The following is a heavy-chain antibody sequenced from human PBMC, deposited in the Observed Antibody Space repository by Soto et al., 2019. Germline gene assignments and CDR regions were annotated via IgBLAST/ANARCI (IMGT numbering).Heavy chain of an antibody. CDR1: GGSISSSYW. CDR2: IYHSGST. CDR3: ARVSGSYYYGMDV. V-gene: IGHV4-4*02. J-gene: IGHJ6*02. Sequence: SETLSLTCAFSGGSISSSYWWSWVRQPPGKGLEWIGEIYHSGSTNYNTSLKSRVTISVDKSKNQFSLKVTSVTAADTAVYYCARVSGSYYYGMDVWGQGTTVTVSS.